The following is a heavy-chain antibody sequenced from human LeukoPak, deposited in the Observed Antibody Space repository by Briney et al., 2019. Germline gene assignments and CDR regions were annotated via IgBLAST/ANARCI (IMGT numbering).Heavy chain of an antibody. J-gene: IGHJ4*02. Sequence: GASVKVSCKASGGTFSSYAISWVRQAPGQGLEWMGGIIPIFGTANYAQKFQGRVTITADKSTTTAYMELSSLKSEDTAVYYCAIDNSRPVITLDHWGQGTLVTVSS. CDR3: AIDNSRPVITLDH. CDR1: GGTFSSYA. CDR2: IIPIFGTA. V-gene: IGHV1-69*06. D-gene: IGHD3-10*01.